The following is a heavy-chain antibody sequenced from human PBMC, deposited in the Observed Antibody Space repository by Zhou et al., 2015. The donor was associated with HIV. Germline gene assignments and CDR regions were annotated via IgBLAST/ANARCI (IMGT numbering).Heavy chain of an antibody. CDR2: ISSSSSTI. Sequence: EVQVVESGGGLVKPGGSLRLSCSASGFTFTNTWMTWVRQAPGKGLEWVSYISSSSSTIYYADSVKGRFTISRDNAKNSLYLQMNSLRVEDTAVYYCARWSVKGGNYEGVHHWGQGIMVTVSS. CDR1: GFTFTNTW. V-gene: IGHV3-48*01. CDR3: ARWSVKGGNYEGVHH. D-gene: IGHD3-22*01. J-gene: IGHJ4*02.